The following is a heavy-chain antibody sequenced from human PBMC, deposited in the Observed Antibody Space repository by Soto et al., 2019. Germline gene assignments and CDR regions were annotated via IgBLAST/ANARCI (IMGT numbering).Heavy chain of an antibody. Sequence: SETLSLTCAVSGGSISSGGYSWSWIRQPPGKGLEWIGYIYHSGSTYYNPSLKSRVTISVDTSKNQFSLKLSSVTAADTAVYYCARGKFPRYYDSSGYHPYYFDYWGQGTLVTVSS. CDR2: IYHSGST. V-gene: IGHV4-30-2*01. CDR1: GGSISSGGYS. CDR3: ARGKFPRYYDSSGYHPYYFDY. J-gene: IGHJ4*02. D-gene: IGHD3-22*01.